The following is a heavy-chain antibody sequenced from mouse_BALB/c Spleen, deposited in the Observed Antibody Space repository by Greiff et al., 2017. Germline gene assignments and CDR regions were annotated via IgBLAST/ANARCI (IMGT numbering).Heavy chain of an antibody. D-gene: IGHD2-3*01. J-gene: IGHJ2*01. CDR3: ARKGFNGYYDFDY. CDR2: IDPSDSYT. V-gene: IGHV1-69*02. Sequence: QVQLKQSGAELVKPGASVKLSCTASGFNIKDTYMHWVKQRPEQGLEWIGEIDPSDSYTNYNQKFKGKATLTVDKSSSTAYMQLSSLTSEDSAVYYCARKGFNGYYDFDYWGQGTALTVSS. CDR1: GFNIKDTY.